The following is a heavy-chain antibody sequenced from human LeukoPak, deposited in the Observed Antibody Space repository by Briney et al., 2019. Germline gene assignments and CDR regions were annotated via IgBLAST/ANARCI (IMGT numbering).Heavy chain of an antibody. CDR2: SGST. CDR1: GYSISSGYY. D-gene: IGHD3-10*01. J-gene: IGHJ4*02. CDR3: ARGWYYASGSYYNY. Sequence: PSETLSLTCTVSGYSISSGYYWGWIRQPPGKGLEWIGSGSTYYNPSLKSRVAISVDTSKNLFSLKLSSVTAADTAVYYCARGWYYASGSYYNYWGQGTLVTVSS. V-gene: IGHV4-38-2*02.